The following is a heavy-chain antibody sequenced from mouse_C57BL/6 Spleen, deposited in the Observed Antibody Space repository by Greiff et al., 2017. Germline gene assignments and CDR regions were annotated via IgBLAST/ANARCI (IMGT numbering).Heavy chain of an antibody. J-gene: IGHJ4*01. CDR1: GYTFTSYW. CDR2: IDPSDSYT. Sequence: QVQLQQSGAELVKPGASVKLSCKASGYTFTSYWMQWVKQRPGQGLEWIGEIDPSDSYTNYNQKFKGKATLTVDTSSSTAYMQLSSLTSEDSAVYYCARPVRNAMDYWGQGTSVTVSS. V-gene: IGHV1-50*01. CDR3: ARPVRNAMDY. D-gene: IGHD1-1*01.